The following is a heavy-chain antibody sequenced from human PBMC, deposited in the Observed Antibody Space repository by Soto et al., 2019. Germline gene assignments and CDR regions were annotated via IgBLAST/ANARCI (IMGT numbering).Heavy chain of an antibody. J-gene: IGHJ6*02. Sequence: GGSLRLSCAASGFTVSSNYMSWVRQAPGKGLEWVSVIYSGGSTYYADSVKGRFTISRDNSKNTLYLQMNSLRAEDTAVYYCAREAHYCISTSCYEWYYYGMDVWGQGTTVTVSS. CDR3: AREAHYCISTSCYEWYYYGMDV. CDR1: GFTVSSNY. D-gene: IGHD2-2*01. CDR2: IYSGGST. V-gene: IGHV3-53*01.